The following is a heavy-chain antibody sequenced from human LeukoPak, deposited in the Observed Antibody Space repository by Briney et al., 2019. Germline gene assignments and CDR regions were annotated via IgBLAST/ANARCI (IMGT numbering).Heavy chain of an antibody. J-gene: IGHJ3*02. CDR1: GGSISSGDYY. V-gene: IGHV4-30-4*08. Sequence: PSETLSLTCTVSGGSISSGDYYWSWTRQPPGKGLEWIGYIYYSGSTYYNPSLKSRVTISVDTSKNQFSLKLSSVTAADTAVYYCAREYCSSTSCYTVTTSGTFDIWGQGTMVTVSS. CDR2: IYYSGST. D-gene: IGHD2-2*02. CDR3: AREYCSSTSCYTVTTSGTFDI.